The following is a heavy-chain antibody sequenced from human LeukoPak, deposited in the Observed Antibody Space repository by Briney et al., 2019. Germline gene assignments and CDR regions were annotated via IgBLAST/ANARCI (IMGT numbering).Heavy chain of an antibody. CDR3: ARGDV. CDR2: IKQDGCET. V-gene: IGHV3-7*01. J-gene: IGHJ3*01. Sequence: PGGSLRLSCAASGLNFSIFWMTWVRQAPGKGLEWVANIKQDGCETYYGDSVKGRFTISRDNAKNSLYLQMNSLRSEDTAVYYCARGDVWGQGTMVTVSS. CDR1: GLNFSIFW.